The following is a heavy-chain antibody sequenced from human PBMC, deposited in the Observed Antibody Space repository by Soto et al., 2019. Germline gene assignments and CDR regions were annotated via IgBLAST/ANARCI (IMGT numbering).Heavy chain of an antibody. Sequence: EVQLLESGGGLVQPGGSLRLSCAASGFTFSSYAMSWVRQAPGKGLEWVSAISGSGGSTYYADSVKGRFTISGDNSKNTLYLQITSFSADHTAVYYCAKTSDYGTSYWYFYLWGRGTLVTVSS. D-gene: IGHD4-17*01. CDR2: ISGSGGST. V-gene: IGHV3-23*01. CDR3: AKTSDYGTSYWYFYL. J-gene: IGHJ2*01. CDR1: GFTFSSYA.